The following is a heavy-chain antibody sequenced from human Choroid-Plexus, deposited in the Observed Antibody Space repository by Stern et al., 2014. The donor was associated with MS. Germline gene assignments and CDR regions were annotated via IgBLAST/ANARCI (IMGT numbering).Heavy chain of an antibody. CDR1: GFTLGSCA. Sequence: QVQLVQSGGGLVQPGTPLRLSCVASGFTLGSCAMHWVRQAPGKGLEWVAGVSYDGSNKYYADSGKGSFTISRDNSQNTLYMQMSSRRPEDTAVYYCAKDRQYLTYFFDHWGQGSLVTVSS. CDR3: AKDRQYLTYFFDH. J-gene: IGHJ5*02. D-gene: IGHD2/OR15-2a*01. CDR2: VSYDGSNK. V-gene: IGHV3-30*18.